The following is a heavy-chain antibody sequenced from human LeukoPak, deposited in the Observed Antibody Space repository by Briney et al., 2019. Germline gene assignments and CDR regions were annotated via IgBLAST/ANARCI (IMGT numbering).Heavy chain of an antibody. CDR2: IYYSGST. CDR1: GGSISSYY. V-gene: IGHV4-59*01. Sequence: PSETLSLTCTVSGGSISSYYWSWIRQPPGKGLEWIGYIYYSGSTNYNPSLKSRVTISVDTSKNQFSLKLSSVTAADTAVYYCARDTDYWGQGTLVTVSS. J-gene: IGHJ4*02. CDR3: ARDTDY.